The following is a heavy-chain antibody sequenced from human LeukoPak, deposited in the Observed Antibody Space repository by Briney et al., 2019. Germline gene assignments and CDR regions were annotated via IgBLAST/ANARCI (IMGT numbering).Heavy chain of an antibody. V-gene: IGHV3-30*02. CDR2: IRYDGSKK. J-gene: IGHJ6*03. CDR1: GFTFSSYG. Sequence: GRSLRLSCAASGFTFSSYGMHWVRQAPGKGLEWVAFIRYDGSKKYYPDSVKGRFTISRDNSKNTLFLQMNSPRAEDTAVYYCAKDGQFPLGYYYYMDVWGKGTTVIVSS. CDR3: AKDGQFPLGYYYYMDV. D-gene: IGHD3-22*01.